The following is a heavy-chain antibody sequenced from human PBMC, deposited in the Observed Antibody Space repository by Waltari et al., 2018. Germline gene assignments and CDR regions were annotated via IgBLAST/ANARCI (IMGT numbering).Heavy chain of an antibody. CDR1: GYTFTGYY. J-gene: IGHJ5*02. D-gene: IGHD2-15*01. CDR3: ARVNGGGYFFGGTYYDESNWFDP. Sequence: QVQLVQSGAEVKKPGASVKVSCKASGYTFTGYYIYWVRQAPGQGLEWMGRINPNSGGTNYAQKFQGRITLTRDTSISTAYMELSSRTSDDTAMYYCARVNGGGYFFGGTYYDESNWFDPWGQGTLVTVSS. CDR2: INPNSGGT. V-gene: IGHV1-2*06.